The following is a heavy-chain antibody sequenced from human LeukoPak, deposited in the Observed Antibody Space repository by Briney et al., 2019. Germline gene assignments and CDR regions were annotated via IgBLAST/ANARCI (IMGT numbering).Heavy chain of an antibody. CDR1: GFTFSSYW. D-gene: IGHD4-17*01. V-gene: IGHV3-7*02. Sequence: GGSLRLSCAASGFTFSSYWMSWVRQAPGKGLEWVANIKQDGSEKYYVDSVKGRFTISRDNSKNTLYLQMNSLRAEDTAVYYCARSPSTVPSLNYFHYWGQGTLVTVSS. CDR3: ARSPSTVPSLNYFHY. CDR2: IKQDGSEK. J-gene: IGHJ4*02.